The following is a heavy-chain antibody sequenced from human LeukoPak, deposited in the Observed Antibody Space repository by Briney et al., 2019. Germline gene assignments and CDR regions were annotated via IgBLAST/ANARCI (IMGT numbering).Heavy chain of an antibody. Sequence: ASVKVSCKVSGGTFSSHAISWVRQAPGQGLEWMGGIIPIFGTANYAQKFQGRVTITTDESTSTAYMELSSLRSEDTAVYYCASHFWSGFANAFDIWGQGTMVTVSS. D-gene: IGHD3-3*02. V-gene: IGHV1-69*05. J-gene: IGHJ3*02. CDR3: ASHFWSGFANAFDI. CDR1: GGTFSSHA. CDR2: IIPIFGTA.